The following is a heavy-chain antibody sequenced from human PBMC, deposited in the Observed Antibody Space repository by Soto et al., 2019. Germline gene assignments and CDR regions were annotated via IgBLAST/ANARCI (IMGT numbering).Heavy chain of an antibody. J-gene: IGHJ6*02. D-gene: IGHD1-26*01. Sequence: QVQLVQSGAEVKKPGSSVKVSCKASGGTFSSFTISWVRRAPGQGLEWMGGIIPIYGTANYAQKFQGRVTITADASTRTAYMELSSLRSEDTAVYYCAKDRRADWESYYYYAMDVWGQGTTVTVSS. CDR3: AKDRRADWESYYYYAMDV. CDR1: GGTFSSFT. CDR2: IIPIYGTA. V-gene: IGHV1-69*01.